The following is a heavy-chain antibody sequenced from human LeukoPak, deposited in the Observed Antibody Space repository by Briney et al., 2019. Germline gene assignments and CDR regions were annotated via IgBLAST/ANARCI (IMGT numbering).Heavy chain of an antibody. CDR3: AKDRGDIVATIDY. Sequence: GGSLRLSCAASGLTFSSYGMHWVRQAPGKGLEWVAFIRYDGSNKYYADSVKGRFTISRDNSKNTLYLQMNSLRAEDTAAYYCAKDRGDIVATIDYWGQGTLVTVSS. CDR2: IRYDGSNK. D-gene: IGHD5-12*01. V-gene: IGHV3-30*02. CDR1: GLTFSSYG. J-gene: IGHJ4*02.